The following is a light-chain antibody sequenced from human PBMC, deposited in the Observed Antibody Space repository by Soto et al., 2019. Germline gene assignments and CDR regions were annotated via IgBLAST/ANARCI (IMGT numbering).Light chain of an antibody. CDR2: KAS. CDR1: QSIGTW. V-gene: IGKV1-5*03. J-gene: IGKJ4*01. Sequence: DIQMTQSPSTLPASVRDRVTITCRASQSIGTWLAWYQQKPGKAPKLLIHKASILEIGVPSGFSGSGSGTEFTLTISRLQSDDFATYYCQQYNSYPLTFGGGTKVDIK. CDR3: QQYNSYPLT.